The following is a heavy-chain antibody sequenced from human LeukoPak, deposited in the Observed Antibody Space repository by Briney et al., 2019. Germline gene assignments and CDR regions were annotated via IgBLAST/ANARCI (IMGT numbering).Heavy chain of an antibody. J-gene: IGHJ4*02. CDR3: AGNRWLQRYYFDY. CDR1: GFTFSSYA. V-gene: IGHV3-30-3*01. Sequence: GRSLRLSCAASGFTFSSYAMHWVRQAPGKGLEWVAVISYDGSNKYYADSVKGRFTISRDNSKDTLYLQMNSLRAEDTAVYYCAGNRWLQRYYFDYWGQGTLVTVSS. D-gene: IGHD5-24*01. CDR2: ISYDGSNK.